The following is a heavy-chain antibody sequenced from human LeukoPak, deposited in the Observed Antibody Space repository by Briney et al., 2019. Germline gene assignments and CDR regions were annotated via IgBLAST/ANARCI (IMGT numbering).Heavy chain of an antibody. CDR3: ARGQGNPPSDY. V-gene: IGHV1-69*04. D-gene: IGHD4-4*01. CDR1: GGTFSSYA. J-gene: IGHJ4*02. Sequence: GSSVKVSCKASGGTFSSYAISWVRQAPGQGLEWMGRIIPILGIANYAQKFQGRVTMTRNTSISTAYMELSSLRSEDTAVYYCARGQGNPPSDYWGQGTLVTVSS. CDR2: IIPILGIA.